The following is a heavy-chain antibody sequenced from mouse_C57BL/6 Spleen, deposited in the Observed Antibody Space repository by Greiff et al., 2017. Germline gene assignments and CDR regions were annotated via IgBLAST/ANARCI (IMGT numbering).Heavy chain of an antibody. D-gene: IGHD1-1*01. CDR2: ISYDGSN. J-gene: IGHJ2*01. V-gene: IGHV3-6*01. CDR1: GYSITSGYY. CDR3: AREDPITTVVAGFDY. Sequence: EVQLQQSGPGLVKPSQSLSLTCSVTGYSITSGYYWNWIRQFPGNKLEWMGYISYDGSNNYNPSLKNRISITRDTSKNQFFLKLNSVTTEDTATYYCAREDPITTVVAGFDYWGQGTTLTGSS.